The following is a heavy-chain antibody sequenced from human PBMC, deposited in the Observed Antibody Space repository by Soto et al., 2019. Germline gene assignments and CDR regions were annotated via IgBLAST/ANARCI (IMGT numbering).Heavy chain of an antibody. D-gene: IGHD2-8*01. CDR2: IKSQSGGGTI. CDR1: GFTFTNAW. Sequence: EVQLVESGGGLVKPGGSLRLSCAGSGFTFTNAWMSWVRLAPGKGLEWIGRIKSQSGGGTIDYAAPVKGRFAISRDDSQNTLFLQMNSLRPEDPGVYYCTTVVLMLYGGAHSAHWGQGTLVTVSS. CDR3: TTVVLMLYGGAHSAH. V-gene: IGHV3-15*01. J-gene: IGHJ4*02.